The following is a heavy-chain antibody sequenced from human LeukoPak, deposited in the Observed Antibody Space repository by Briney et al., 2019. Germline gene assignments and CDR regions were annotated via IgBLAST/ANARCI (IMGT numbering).Heavy chain of an antibody. V-gene: IGHV3-48*01. CDR1: GFTFSSHS. Sequence: GGSLRLSCAASGFTFSSHSMNWVRQAPGKGLEWVSYISSSSSTIYYADSVKGRFTISRDNAKNSLYLQMNSLRAEDTAVYYCARGAYFYEDWGQGTLVTVSS. CDR3: ARGAYFYED. CDR2: ISSSSSTI. D-gene: IGHD3-22*01. J-gene: IGHJ4*02.